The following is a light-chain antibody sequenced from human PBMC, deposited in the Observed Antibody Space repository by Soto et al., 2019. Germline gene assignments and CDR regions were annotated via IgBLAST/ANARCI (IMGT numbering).Light chain of an antibody. J-gene: IGLJ2*01. CDR1: STNIGTNS. CDR2: SNN. CDR3: AVWDDNLNGPL. V-gene: IGLV1-44*01. Sequence: QSVVTQPPSASGTPGQRVTISCSGSSTNIGTNSANWYLQLPGTAPKLLIYSNNQRPSGVPDRFSGSKSGTSASLAISGLQSEDEADYYCAVWDDNLNGPLFGGGTKLTVL.